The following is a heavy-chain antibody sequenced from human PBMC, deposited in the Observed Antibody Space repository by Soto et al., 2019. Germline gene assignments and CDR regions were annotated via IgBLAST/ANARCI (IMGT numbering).Heavy chain of an antibody. CDR3: AKRGGYDYVWKSYRPDY. D-gene: IGHD3-16*02. Sequence: VQLVESGGGVVKPAGSLRLSCAASGFTFSDYFMSWIRQAPGKGLEWVSTLSGSGGDTYYADSVNGRFTISRDKSKNTLYLQMDRLRVEDTAVYYCAKRGGYDYVWKSYRPDYWGQGTLVTVSS. V-gene: IGHV3-23*04. CDR1: GFTFSDYF. J-gene: IGHJ4*02. CDR2: LSGSGGDT.